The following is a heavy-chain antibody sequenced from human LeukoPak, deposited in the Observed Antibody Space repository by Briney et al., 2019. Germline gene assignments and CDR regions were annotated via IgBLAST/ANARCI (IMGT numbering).Heavy chain of an antibody. CDR2: IYPGDSDT. Sequence: GESLKISCKGSGYSFTSYWIRWVRQMPGKGLEWMGIIYPGDSDTRYSPSFQGQVTISADKSISTAYLQWSSLKASDTAMYYCARLGADCGGDCYFDYWGQGTLVTVSS. V-gene: IGHV5-51*01. J-gene: IGHJ4*02. CDR1: GYSFTSYW. D-gene: IGHD2-21*02. CDR3: ARLGADCGGDCYFDY.